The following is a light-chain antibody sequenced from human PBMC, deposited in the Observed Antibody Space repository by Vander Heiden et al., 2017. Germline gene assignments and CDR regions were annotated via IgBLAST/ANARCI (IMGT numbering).Light chain of an antibody. Sequence: DIVMTQSPDSLAVSLGERATINCKSSQSVLYSSNNKNYLAWYQQKPGQPPKLLIYWASTREAGVPDRFSGSGSGTDFTLTISSLQAEDVAVYYCQQCYSTPMYTFGQGTKLEIK. CDR2: WAS. V-gene: IGKV4-1*01. CDR3: QQCYSTPMYT. CDR1: QSVLYSSNNKNY. J-gene: IGKJ2*01.